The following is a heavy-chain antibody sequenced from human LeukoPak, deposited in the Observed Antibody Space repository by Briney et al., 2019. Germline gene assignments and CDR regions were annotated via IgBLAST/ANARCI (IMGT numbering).Heavy chain of an antibody. V-gene: IGHV3-23*01. J-gene: IGHJ4*02. Sequence: GGSLRLSCAASGFPFSSSAMSWVRQTPANGLEWVSSITGDGVTTYYTDSVKGRFTISRDNSKNILFLQMNSLGAEDSASYFCAKERRRVDTSMIRSYYFDYWGQGTPVTVSS. CDR2: ITGDGVTT. CDR1: GFPFSSSA. CDR3: AKERRRVDTSMIRSYYFDY. D-gene: IGHD3-16*01.